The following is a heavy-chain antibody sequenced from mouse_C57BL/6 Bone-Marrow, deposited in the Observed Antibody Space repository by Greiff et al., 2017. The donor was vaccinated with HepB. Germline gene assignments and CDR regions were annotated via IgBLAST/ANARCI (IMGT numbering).Heavy chain of an antibody. D-gene: IGHD6-1*01. Sequence: QVHVKQSGAELVKPGASVKLSCKASGYTFTSYWMHWVKQRPGQGLEWIGMIHPNSGSTNYNEKFKSKATLTVDKSSSTAYMQLSSLTSEDSAVYYCALCILGYWGQGTTLTVSS. J-gene: IGHJ2*01. CDR3: ALCILGY. CDR1: GYTFTSYW. CDR2: IHPNSGST. V-gene: IGHV1-64*01.